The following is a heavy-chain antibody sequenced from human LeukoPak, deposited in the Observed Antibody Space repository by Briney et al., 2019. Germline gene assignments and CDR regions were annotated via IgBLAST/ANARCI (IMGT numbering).Heavy chain of an antibody. V-gene: IGHV3-48*03. J-gene: IGHJ4*02. CDR2: ISSSGSTI. CDR3: ARDFPRSGR. Sequence: PGGSLRLSCAASGFTFSSYEMNWVRQAPGKGLEWVSYISSSGSTIYYADSVKGRFTISRDNAKNSLFLQMNSLRAEDTAVYYCARDFPRSGRWGQGTLVTVSS. CDR1: GFTFSSYE.